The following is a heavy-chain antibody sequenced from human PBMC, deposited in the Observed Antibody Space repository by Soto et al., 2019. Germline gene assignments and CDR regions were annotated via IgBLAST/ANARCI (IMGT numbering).Heavy chain of an antibody. J-gene: IGHJ4*02. CDR3: AREPLTGAHYYDSSGTPYFDY. D-gene: IGHD3-22*01. CDR1: GFTFSSYS. V-gene: IGHV3-21*01. CDR2: ISSSSSYI. Sequence: LRLSCAASGFTFSSYSMNWVRQAPGKGLEWVSSISSSSSYIYYADSVKGRFTISRDNAKNSPYLQMNSLRAEDTAVYYCAREPLTGAHYYDSSGTPYFDYWGQGTLVTVSS.